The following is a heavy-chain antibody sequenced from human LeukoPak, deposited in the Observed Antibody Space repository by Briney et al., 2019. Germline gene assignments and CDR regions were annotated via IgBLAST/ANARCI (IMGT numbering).Heavy chain of an antibody. CDR1: GGSISSSSYY. V-gene: IGHV4-39*01. Sequence: SETLSLTCTVSGGSISSSSYYWGWIRQPPGKGLEWIGSIYYSGSTYYNPSLKSRVTISVDTSKNQFSLKLSSVTAADTAVYYCSGPYSSSWYETYWGQGTLVTASS. J-gene: IGHJ4*02. D-gene: IGHD6-13*01. CDR2: IYYSGST. CDR3: SGPYSSSWYETY.